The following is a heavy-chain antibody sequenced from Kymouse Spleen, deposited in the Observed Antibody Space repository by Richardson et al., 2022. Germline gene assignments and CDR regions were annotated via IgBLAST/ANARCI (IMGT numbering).Heavy chain of an antibody. CDR2: ISGSGGST. CDR1: GFTFSSYA. J-gene: IGHJ6*02. V-gene: IGHV3-23*04. CDR3: AKGWEPYYYYYYGMDV. D-gene: IGHD1-26*01. Sequence: EVQLVESGGGLVQPGGSLRLSCAASGFTFSSYAMSWVRQAPGKGLEWVSAISGSGGSTYYADSVKGRFTISRDNSKNTLYLQMNSLRAEDTAVYYCAKGWEPYYYYYYGMDVWGQGTTVTVSS.